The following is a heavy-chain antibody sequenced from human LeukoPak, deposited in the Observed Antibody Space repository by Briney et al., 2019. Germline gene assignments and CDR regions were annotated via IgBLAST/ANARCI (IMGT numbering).Heavy chain of an antibody. Sequence: GSLKIFCAASGFTFCSHGMSWVRQAPGKGLGLVFAFGGRDGSTYYADSVKGRFTISRDNSKMTLTLQMNSLRAEDTAVYYCAKRLKRNYYYHYAMDVWGQGTTVTVSS. D-gene: IGHD3-22*01. CDR2: FGGRDGST. V-gene: IGHV3-23*01. CDR1: GFTFCSHG. J-gene: IGHJ6*02. CDR3: AKRLKRNYYYHYAMDV.